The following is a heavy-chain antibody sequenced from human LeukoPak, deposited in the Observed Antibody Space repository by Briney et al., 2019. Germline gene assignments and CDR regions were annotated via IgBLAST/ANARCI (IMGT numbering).Heavy chain of an antibody. CDR3: ARLPYCSGGSCRDY. CDR2: IYYSGST. J-gene: IGHJ4*02. D-gene: IGHD2-15*01. V-gene: IGHV4-59*08. Sequence: SETLCLTCTVSGGSISSYYWSWIRQPPGKGLEWIGYIYYSGSTNYNPSLKSRVTISVDTSKNQFSLKLSSVTAADTAVYYCARLPYCSGGSCRDYWGQGTLVTVSS. CDR1: GGSISSYY.